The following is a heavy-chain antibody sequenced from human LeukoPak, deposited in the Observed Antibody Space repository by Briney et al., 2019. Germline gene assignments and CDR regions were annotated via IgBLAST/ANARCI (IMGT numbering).Heavy chain of an antibody. CDR2: MSTSGGST. CDR1: GFTFPVYA. CDR3: AREIPGNYFDY. Sequence: GGSLRLSCAASGFTFPVYAMSWVRQTPGKGLEWVAAMSTSGGSTYYADSVKGRFTISRDNSKNALYLQMDSLRAEDTAVYYCAREIPGNYFDYWGQGTLVTVSS. V-gene: IGHV3-23*01. J-gene: IGHJ4*02. D-gene: IGHD1-26*01.